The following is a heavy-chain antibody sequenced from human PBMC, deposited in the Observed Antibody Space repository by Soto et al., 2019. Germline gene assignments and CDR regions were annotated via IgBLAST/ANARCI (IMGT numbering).Heavy chain of an antibody. D-gene: IGHD6-13*01. V-gene: IGHV3-30*18. CDR3: AKGYSSSWYAGDYFDY. CDR1: GFTFSSYG. J-gene: IGHJ4*02. Sequence: QVQLVESGGGVVQPGRSLRLSCAASGFTFSSYGMHWVRQAPGKGLEWVAVISYDGSNKYYADSVKGRFTISRDNSKNXLYLQMNSLRAEDTAVYYCAKGYSSSWYAGDYFDYWGQGTLVTVSS. CDR2: ISYDGSNK.